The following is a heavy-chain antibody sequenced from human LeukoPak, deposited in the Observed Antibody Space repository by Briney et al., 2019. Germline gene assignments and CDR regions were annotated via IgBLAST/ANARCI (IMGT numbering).Heavy chain of an antibody. CDR1: GFTFSSYG. CDR3: AMAIWGLGY. D-gene: IGHD7-27*01. CDR2: ISYDGSNK. Sequence: GGSLRLSCAASGFTFSSYGMHWVRQAPGKGLEGVAVISYDGSNKYYADSVKGRFTISRDNSKNTLYLQMNSLRAEDTAVYYCAMAIWGLGYWGQGTLVTVSS. J-gene: IGHJ4*02. V-gene: IGHV3-30*03.